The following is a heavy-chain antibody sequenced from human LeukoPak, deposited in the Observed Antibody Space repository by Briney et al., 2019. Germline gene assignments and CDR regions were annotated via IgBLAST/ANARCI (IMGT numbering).Heavy chain of an antibody. Sequence: GGSLRLSCAASGFTVSSNYMSWVRQAPGKGLEWVSVNYSGGSTYYADSVKGRFTISRDNSKNTLYLQMNSLRAEDTAVYYCARGATYYYDSSGYYGYYYYYMDVWGKGTTVTVSS. V-gene: IGHV3-53*01. CDR3: ARGATYYYDSSGYYGYYYYYMDV. CDR2: NYSGGST. D-gene: IGHD3-22*01. J-gene: IGHJ6*03. CDR1: GFTVSSNY.